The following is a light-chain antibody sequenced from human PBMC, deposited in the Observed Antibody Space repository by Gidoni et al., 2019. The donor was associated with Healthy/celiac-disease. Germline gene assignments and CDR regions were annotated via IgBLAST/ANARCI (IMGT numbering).Light chain of an antibody. CDR2: RDS. CDR3: QVWDSSTEV. J-gene: IGLJ2*01. V-gene: IGLV3-9*01. Sequence: SYELTQPPSVSVALGQTARITCGGNNIGSKNVHWYQQKPGQAPVLVIYRDSNRPSVIPERFSGSNSGNTATLTISRAQAGDEADYYCQVWDSSTEVFGGGTKLTVL. CDR1: NIGSKN.